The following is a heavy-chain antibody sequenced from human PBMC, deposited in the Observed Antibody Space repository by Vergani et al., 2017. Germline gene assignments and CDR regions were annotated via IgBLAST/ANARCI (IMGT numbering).Heavy chain of an antibody. J-gene: IGHJ6*03. D-gene: IGHD4-11*01. CDR2: IYHGGVT. Sequence: QVQLQESDPGPVKPSETLSLTCVVSGYSISSGYYWGWIRQPPGKGLEWIASIYHGGVTYFNPSLKSRLTMSVDKSRNQFSLTLNSVTATDTAIYFCARVNTETNGHLYYYYYMDVWGQGTAVTVS. V-gene: IGHV4-38-2*01. CDR3: ARVNTETNGHLYYYYYMDV. CDR1: GYSISSGYY.